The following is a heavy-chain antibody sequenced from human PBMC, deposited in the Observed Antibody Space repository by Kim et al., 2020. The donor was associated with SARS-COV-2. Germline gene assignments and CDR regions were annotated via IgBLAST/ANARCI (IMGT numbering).Heavy chain of an antibody. Sequence: LKSRVTISVDTSKNQFSLKLSSVTAADTAVYYCAREGEAVAGTAQGPLDYWGQGTLVTVSS. CDR3: AREGEAVAGTAQGPLDY. D-gene: IGHD6-19*01. J-gene: IGHJ4*02. V-gene: IGHV4-39*07.